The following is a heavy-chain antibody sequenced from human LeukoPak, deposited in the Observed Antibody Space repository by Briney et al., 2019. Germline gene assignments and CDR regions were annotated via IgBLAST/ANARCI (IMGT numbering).Heavy chain of an antibody. CDR3: ARDPGPTGFDY. CDR1: GFTFSSYS. Sequence: GGSLRLSCAASGFTFSSYSMNWVHQAPGKGLEWVSSISSSSSYIYYADSVKGRFTISRDNAKNSLYLQMNSLRAEDTAVYYCARDPGPTGFDYWGQGTLVTVSS. J-gene: IGHJ4*02. D-gene: IGHD3-9*01. V-gene: IGHV3-21*01. CDR2: ISSSSSYI.